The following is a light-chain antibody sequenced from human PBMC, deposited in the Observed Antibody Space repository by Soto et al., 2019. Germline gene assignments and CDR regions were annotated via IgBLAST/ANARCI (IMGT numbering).Light chain of an antibody. Sequence: EIVLTQSPGTLSLSPEERATLSCRASQSISSSYLAWYQQKPGQAPRLLIYGASSRATAIPDRFSGGGSGTDFPLTISSLEPEDFAVYYFQQFGTSPWTFGQGTKVEIK. CDR3: QQFGTSPWT. CDR2: GAS. J-gene: IGKJ1*01. V-gene: IGKV3-20*01. CDR1: QSISSSY.